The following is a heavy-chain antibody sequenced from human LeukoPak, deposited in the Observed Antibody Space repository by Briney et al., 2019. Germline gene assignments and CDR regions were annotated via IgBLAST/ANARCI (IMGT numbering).Heavy chain of an antibody. CDR1: GFTFSDYY. CDR2: ISSSSSYT. Sequence: GGSLRLSCAATGFTFSDYYMSWIRQAPGKGLEWVSYISSSSSYTNYADSVKGRFTISRDNAKNSLYLQMNSLRAEDTAVYYCARDRGIVVVVGAFDIWGQGTMVTVSS. CDR3: ARDRGIVVVVGAFDI. J-gene: IGHJ3*02. V-gene: IGHV3-11*06. D-gene: IGHD2-15*01.